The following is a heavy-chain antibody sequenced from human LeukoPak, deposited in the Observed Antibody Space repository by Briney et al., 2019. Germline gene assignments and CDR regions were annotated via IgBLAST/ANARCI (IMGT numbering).Heavy chain of an antibody. D-gene: IGHD2-2*01. CDR1: GFTFDDYA. J-gene: IGHJ4*02. Sequence: PGGSLRLSCAASGFTFDDYAMHSVRQAPGKGLEWVSGISWNSGSIGYADSVKGRFTISRDNAKNSLYLQMNSLRAERMALYYRAKGYCSSTICLSDYWGQGTLVTVSS. V-gene: IGHV3-9*03. CDR3: AKGYCSSTICLSDY. CDR2: ISWNSGSI.